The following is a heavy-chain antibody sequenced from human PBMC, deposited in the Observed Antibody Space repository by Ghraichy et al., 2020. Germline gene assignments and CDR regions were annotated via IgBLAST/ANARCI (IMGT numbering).Heavy chain of an antibody. CDR3: AKVIIMYSTDAYDY. CDR2: ISAGGGST. Sequence: GGSLRLSCAASGFTFSSYAMSWVRQAPGKGLEWVSGISAGGGSTYYTDSVKGRFTISRDNSRNTVYLQMNSLRVEDTALYYCAKVIIMYSTDAYDYWGQGTLVTVSS. CDR1: GFTFSSYA. D-gene: IGHD3-10*02. J-gene: IGHJ4*02. V-gene: IGHV3-23*01.